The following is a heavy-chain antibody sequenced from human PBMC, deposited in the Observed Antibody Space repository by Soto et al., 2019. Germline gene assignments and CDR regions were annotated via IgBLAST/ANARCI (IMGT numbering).Heavy chain of an antibody. CDR3: AAGDSSDTEDL. V-gene: IGHV1-69*06. J-gene: IGHJ5*02. CDR2: TTAVLGTR. Sequence: QVQLVQSGAEVKKPGSSVKVSCKASGDTLSHYGVSWVRQVPGKGLEWMGGTTAVLGTREYAQKFQGRMSITSDNSTAISYMELNSLTAEDTAVYYCAAGDSSDTEDLWGQGTLVTVAS. D-gene: IGHD5-18*01. CDR1: GDTLSHYG.